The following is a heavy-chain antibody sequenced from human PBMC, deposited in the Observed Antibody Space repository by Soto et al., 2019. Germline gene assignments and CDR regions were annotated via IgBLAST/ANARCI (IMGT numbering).Heavy chain of an antibody. CDR3: ARGGKYPLLRNWFDP. CDR2: ISYDGSNK. CDR1: GFTFSSYA. D-gene: IGHD2-2*01. J-gene: IGHJ5*02. V-gene: IGHV3-30-3*01. Sequence: QVQLVESGGGVVQPGRSLRLSCAASGFTFSSYAMHWVRQAPGKGLEWVAVISYDGSNKYYADSVKGRFTISRDNSRNTLYLQMNTLRAEDTAVYYCARGGKYPLLRNWFDPWGQGTLVTVSS.